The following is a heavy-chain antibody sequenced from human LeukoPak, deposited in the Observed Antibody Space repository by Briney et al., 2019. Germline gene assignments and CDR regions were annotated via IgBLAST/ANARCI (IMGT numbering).Heavy chain of an antibody. CDR2: ISGSGGST. CDR3: AKDLGYCTNGVCYNHFDY. CDR1: GFTFSSYA. D-gene: IGHD2-8*01. V-gene: IGHV3-23*01. Sequence: GGSLRLSCAASGFTFSSYAMSWVRQAPGKGLEWVSGISGSGGSTYYADSVKGRFTISRVNSKNTLYLQMNSLRAEDTAVYYCAKDLGYCTNGVCYNHFDYWGQGTLVTVSS. J-gene: IGHJ4*02.